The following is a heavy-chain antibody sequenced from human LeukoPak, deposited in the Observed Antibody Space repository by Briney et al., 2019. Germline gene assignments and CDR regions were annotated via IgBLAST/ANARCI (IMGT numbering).Heavy chain of an antibody. J-gene: IGHJ4*02. Sequence: GGSLRLSCAASGFTFSSYGMHWVRQAPGKGLEWVAVISYDGSNKYYADSVKGRFTISRDNSKNTLYLQMNSLRAEDTAVYYCARGDRATVTLYWGQGTLVTVSS. CDR1: GFTFSSYG. CDR3: ARGDRATVTLY. CDR2: ISYDGSNK. D-gene: IGHD4-17*01. V-gene: IGHV3-30*03.